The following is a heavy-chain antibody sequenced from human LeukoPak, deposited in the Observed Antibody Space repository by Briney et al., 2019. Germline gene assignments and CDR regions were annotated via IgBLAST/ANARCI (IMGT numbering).Heavy chain of an antibody. CDR1: GFTFSNYT. CDR3: ATDYSSSHIPTMGY. Sequence: PGGSLRLSCAASGFTFSNYTMHWVRPAPGKGLEWVSSISSSSSYIYYADSVKGRFTISRDNAKNSLYLQMNSLRAEDTAVYYCATDYSSSHIPTMGYWGQGTLVTVSS. CDR2: ISSSSSYI. V-gene: IGHV3-21*01. J-gene: IGHJ4*02. D-gene: IGHD6-13*01.